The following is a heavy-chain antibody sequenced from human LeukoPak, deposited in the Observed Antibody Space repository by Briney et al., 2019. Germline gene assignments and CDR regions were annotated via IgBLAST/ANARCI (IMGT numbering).Heavy chain of an antibody. J-gene: IGHJ4*02. D-gene: IGHD2-8*02. CDR3: ATYRQVLLPFES. CDR2: ISGSGGST. Sequence: PGGSLRLSCAVSGFTFSNYWMSWARQSPGKGLEWVSAISGSGGSTYYADSVKGRFTISRDNSKNTLYLQMNSLRAEDTAIYYCATYRQVLLPFESWGQGTLVTVSS. CDR1: GFTFSNYW. V-gene: IGHV3-23*01.